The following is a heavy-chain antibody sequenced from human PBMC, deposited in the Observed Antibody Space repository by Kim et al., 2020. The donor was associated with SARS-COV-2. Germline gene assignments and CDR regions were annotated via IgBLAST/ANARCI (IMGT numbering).Heavy chain of an antibody. CDR2: IGAHNGKT. CDR3: AMPMTADPLDAFDI. V-gene: IGHV1-18*01. CDR1: GYDFRSNG. Sequence: ASVKVSCKTSGYDFRSNGISWMRQAPGQGPEWMGWIGAHNGKTNYAQKFRDRVTMTTDTSMTTAYMDLRSLRSDDTAVYYCAMPMTADPLDAFDIWGQGTMVTVSS. J-gene: IGHJ3*02.